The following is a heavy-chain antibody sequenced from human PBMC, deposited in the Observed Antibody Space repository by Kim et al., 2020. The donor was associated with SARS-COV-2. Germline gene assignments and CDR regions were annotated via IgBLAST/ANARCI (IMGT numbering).Heavy chain of an antibody. CDR3: ARGAAYYYGSGSLRAENWFDP. D-gene: IGHD3-10*01. CDR2: IYYSGST. CDR1: GGSISSGGYY. Sequence: SETLSLTCTVSGGSISSGGYYWSWIRQHPGKGLEWIGYIYYSGSTYYNPSLKSRVTISVDTSKNQFSLKLSSVTAADTAVYYCARGAAYYYGSGSLRAENWFDPWGQGTLVTVSS. V-gene: IGHV4-31*03. J-gene: IGHJ5*02.